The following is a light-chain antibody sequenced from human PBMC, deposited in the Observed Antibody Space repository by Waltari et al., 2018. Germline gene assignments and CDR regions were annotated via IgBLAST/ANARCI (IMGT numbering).Light chain of an antibody. J-gene: IGLJ2*01. V-gene: IGLV4-69*01. CDR2: VSSDGSH. CDR3: QTWGTGIVV. CDR1: RRHSNYA. Sequence: QLVLTQSPSASASLGTSVKFTCTLSRRHSNYAVAWHQQQPERGPRFLMKVSSDGSHSKGDGIPDRFSGSSSGTERYLTISSLQSEDEADYYCQTWGTGIVVFGGGTKLTVL.